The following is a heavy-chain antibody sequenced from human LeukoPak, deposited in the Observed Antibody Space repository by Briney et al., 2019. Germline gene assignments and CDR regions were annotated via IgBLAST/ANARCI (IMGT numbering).Heavy chain of an antibody. J-gene: IGHJ6*03. V-gene: IGHV3-23*01. CDR1: GFTFSSYA. D-gene: IGHD6-6*01. CDR3: AKALVSSVVYYYMDV. CDR2: ISGSGGST. Sequence: GGSLRLSCAAPGFTFSSYAMSWVRQAPGKGLEWVSAISGSGGSTYYADSVKGRFTISRDNSKSTLYLQMNSLRAEDTAVYYCAKALVSSVVYYYMDVWGKGTTVTVSS.